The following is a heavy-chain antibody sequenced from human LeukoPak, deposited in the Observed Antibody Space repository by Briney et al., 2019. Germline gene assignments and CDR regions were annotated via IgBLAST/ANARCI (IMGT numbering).Heavy chain of an antibody. CDR2: IKQDGSEK. D-gene: IGHD1-26*01. Sequence: GGSLRLSCAASGFTFSSYWMSWVRQAPGKGLEWVANIKQDGSEKYYVDSVKGRFTISRDNAKNSLYLQMNSLRAEDTAVYYCAKDHEVGATAIRYWGQGTLVTVSS. J-gene: IGHJ4*02. CDR1: GFTFSSYW. V-gene: IGHV3-7*01. CDR3: AKDHEVGATAIRY.